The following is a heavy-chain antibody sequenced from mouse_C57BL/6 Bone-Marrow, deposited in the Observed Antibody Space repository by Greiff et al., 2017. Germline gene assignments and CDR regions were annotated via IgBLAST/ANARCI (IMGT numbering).Heavy chain of an antibody. CDR2: ISSGSSTI. D-gene: IGHD1-1*01. Sequence: DVMLVESGGGLVKPGGSLKLSCAASGFTFSDYGMHWVRQAPEKGLEWVAYISSGSSTIYYADTVKGRFTISRDNAKNTLFLQMTSLRSEDTALYYCARSGYYGSSYWYFDVWGTGTTVTVSS. J-gene: IGHJ1*03. CDR1: GFTFSDYG. CDR3: ARSGYYGSSYWYFDV. V-gene: IGHV5-17*01.